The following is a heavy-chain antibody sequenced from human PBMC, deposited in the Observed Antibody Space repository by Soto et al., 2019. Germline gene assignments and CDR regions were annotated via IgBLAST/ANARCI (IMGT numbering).Heavy chain of an antibody. V-gene: IGHV3-66*01. J-gene: IGHJ4*02. D-gene: IGHD3-9*01. CDR3: ATLTKYDILTGFYPC. CDR1: GFTVNSNY. Sequence: EVQLVESGGGLVQPGGSLRLSCAASGFTVNSNYVSWVRQAPGKGLEWVSVIYSDGSTYYADSVKGRFIISRDNSNNTLSFQMNSLRAEDTAVYYCATLTKYDILTGFYPCWGQGTLVTVSS. CDR2: IYSDGST.